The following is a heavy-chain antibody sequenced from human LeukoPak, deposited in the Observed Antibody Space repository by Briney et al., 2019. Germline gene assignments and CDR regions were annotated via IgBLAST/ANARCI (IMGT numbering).Heavy chain of an antibody. CDR1: GFTFSSYA. J-gene: IGHJ4*02. V-gene: IGHV3-30-3*01. CDR3: ARVEDYAYDY. D-gene: IGHD4-17*01. Sequence: GRSLRLSCAASGFTFSSYAMHWVRQAPGKGLEWVAVISYDGSNKYYADSVKGRFTISRDNSKNTLYLQMNSLRVEDTAVYYCARVEDYAYDYWGQGTLVTVSS. CDR2: ISYDGSNK.